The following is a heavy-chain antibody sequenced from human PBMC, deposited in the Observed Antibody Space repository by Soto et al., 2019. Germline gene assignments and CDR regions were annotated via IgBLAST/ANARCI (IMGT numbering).Heavy chain of an antibody. D-gene: IGHD6-6*01. CDR3: AKKYSTSPAPGNYFDY. V-gene: IGHV3-23*01. CDR2: IVGSGTFI. Sequence: PGGSLRLSCAASGFTFSSYTMSWVRQAPGKGLEWVSTIVGSGTFIYYADSVKGRFTISRDNSKNTLYLQMNSLRAEDTAVYYCAKKYSTSPAPGNYFDYWGQGNLVTVSS. CDR1: GFTFSSYT. J-gene: IGHJ4*02.